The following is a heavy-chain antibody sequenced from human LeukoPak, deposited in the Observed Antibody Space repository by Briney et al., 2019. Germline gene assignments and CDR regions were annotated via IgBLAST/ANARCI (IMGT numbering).Heavy chain of an antibody. D-gene: IGHD6-13*01. CDR1: GFTFSSYW. Sequence: PGGSLRLSCAASGFTFSSYWMSWVRQAPGKWLDWVANINQDGSEQYYVDSAKGRFTISRDNGKESLFLQMNSLRVEDTAVYFCVRGRGNSSSWYWDYWGQGTLVTVSS. CDR3: VRGRGNSSSWYWDY. V-gene: IGHV3-7*02. J-gene: IGHJ4*02. CDR2: INQDGSEQ.